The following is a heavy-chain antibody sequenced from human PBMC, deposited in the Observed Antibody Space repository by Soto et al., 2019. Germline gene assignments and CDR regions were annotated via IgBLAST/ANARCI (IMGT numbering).Heavy chain of an antibody. CDR2: MNPNSGNT. D-gene: IGHD6-19*01. CDR1: GYTFTSYD. Sequence: ASVKVSCKASGYTFTSYDINWVRQATGQGLEWMGWMNPNSGNTGYAQKFQGRVTMTRNTSISTAYMELSSLRSEDTAVYYCARGGRSSGWYPWFDPWGQGTLVTVSS. V-gene: IGHV1-8*01. CDR3: ARGGRSSGWYPWFDP. J-gene: IGHJ5*02.